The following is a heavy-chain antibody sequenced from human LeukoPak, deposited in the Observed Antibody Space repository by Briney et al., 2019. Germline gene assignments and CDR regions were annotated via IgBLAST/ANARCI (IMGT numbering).Heavy chain of an antibody. CDR2: IKSKTDGGTT. J-gene: IGHJ4*02. CDR3: TTKVLRYFDWLPPDDY. D-gene: IGHD3-9*01. CDR1: GFTFSNAW. Sequence: GGSLRLSCAASGFTFSNAWMSWVRQAPGKGLEWVCRIKSKTDGGTTDYAAPVKGRFTISRDDSKNTLYLQMNSLKTEETAVYYCTTKVLRYFDWLPPDDYWGQGTLVTVSS. V-gene: IGHV3-15*01.